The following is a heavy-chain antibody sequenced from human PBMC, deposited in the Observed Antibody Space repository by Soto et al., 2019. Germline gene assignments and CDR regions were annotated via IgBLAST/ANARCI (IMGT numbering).Heavy chain of an antibody. CDR3: ARNQRFGEWAFDY. J-gene: IGHJ4*02. Sequence: QVQLQESGPGLVKPSQTLSLTCTVSGGSISSGDYYWSWIRQPPGKGLEWIGYIYYSGSTYYNPSIKSRVTISVDTSKNQFSLKLSSVTAADTAVYYCARNQRFGEWAFDYWGQGTLVTVSS. D-gene: IGHD3-10*01. V-gene: IGHV4-30-4*01. CDR2: IYYSGST. CDR1: GGSISSGDYY.